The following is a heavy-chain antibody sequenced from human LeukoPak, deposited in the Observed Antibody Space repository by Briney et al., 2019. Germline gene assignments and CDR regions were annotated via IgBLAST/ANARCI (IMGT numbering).Heavy chain of an antibody. CDR2: MSYDGSTK. CDR3: ARAGYGDPHFDF. CDR1: GFIFRTYG. V-gene: IGHV3-30*03. J-gene: IGHJ4*02. Sequence: GGSLRLSCAASGFIFRTYGMHWVRQAPGKGLEWVAVMSYDGSTKYYGDPVKGRFTISRDNSKNMLYLQMNSLRAEDTAAYYCARAGYGDPHFDFWGQGTLVTVSS. D-gene: IGHD4-17*01.